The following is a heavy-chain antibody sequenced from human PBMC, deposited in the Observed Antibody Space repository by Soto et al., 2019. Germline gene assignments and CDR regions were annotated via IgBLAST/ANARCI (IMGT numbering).Heavy chain of an antibody. J-gene: IGHJ4*02. CDR3: ARALDYYDSSGYLDY. CDR2: INGGNGNT. D-gene: IGHD3-22*01. V-gene: IGHV1-3*01. Sequence: ASVKVSCKASGNTVPNYAIHWVRQAPGQRLEWMGWINGGNGNTYYSEHFQGRVTFTRGTPAGTVYMELRSLRSDDTAVYYCARALDYYDSSGYLDYWGQGTLVTVSS. CDR1: GNTVPNYA.